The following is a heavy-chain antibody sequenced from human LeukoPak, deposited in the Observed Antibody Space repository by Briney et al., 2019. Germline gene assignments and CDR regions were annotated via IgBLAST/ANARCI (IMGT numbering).Heavy chain of an antibody. D-gene: IGHD6-13*01. Sequence: SVKVSCKASGGTFSSSVISWVRQAPGQGLEWMGGIIPIFGTRNYAQRFQGRVTITTDESTSTAYMELSSLRSEDTAVYYCARVMLQQQLDPWGQGTLVTVSS. CDR1: GGTFSSSV. CDR3: ARVMLQQQLDP. J-gene: IGHJ5*02. CDR2: IIPIFGTR. V-gene: IGHV1-69*05.